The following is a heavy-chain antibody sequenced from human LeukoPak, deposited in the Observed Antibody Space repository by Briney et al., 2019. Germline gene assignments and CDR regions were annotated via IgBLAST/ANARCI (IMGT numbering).Heavy chain of an antibody. V-gene: IGHV3-21*03. D-gene: IGHD3-22*01. CDR1: GFTFSSYS. CDR3: ARLRRNSDRSGFYYYYDY. J-gene: IGHJ4*02. Sequence: MAGGSLRLSCAASGFTFSSYSFNWVRQAPGKGLEWVSSINTVGTYIYYADSVRGRFTISRDNAENSLWLQMNSLRAEDSAVYYCARLRRNSDRSGFYYYYDYWGQGTLVTLSS. CDR2: INTVGTYI.